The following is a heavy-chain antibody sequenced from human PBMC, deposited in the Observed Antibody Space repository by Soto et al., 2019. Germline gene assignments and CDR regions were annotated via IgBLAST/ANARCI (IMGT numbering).Heavy chain of an antibody. CDR1: GYTFTSYY. V-gene: IGHV1-46*01. J-gene: IGHJ1*01. D-gene: IGHD2-15*01. CDR2: VNPSGGST. Sequence: ASVKVSCKASGYTFTSYYIHWVRQAPGQGLEWMGVVNPSGGSTNYAQKFQGRITMTRDTSTSTVYMDLSSLTSEDTAVYYCAREENCSDGICYSEYFQRWGQGTLVTVSS. CDR3: AREENCSDGICYSEYFQR.